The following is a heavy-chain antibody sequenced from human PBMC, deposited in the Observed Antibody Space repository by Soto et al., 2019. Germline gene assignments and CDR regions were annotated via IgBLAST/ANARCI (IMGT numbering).Heavy chain of an antibody. CDR1: GFTFSSYA. J-gene: IGHJ4*02. V-gene: IGHV3-23*01. D-gene: IGHD3-16*01. CDR2: ISGSGGST. Sequence: EVQLLESGGGLVQPGGSLRLSCAASGFTFSSYAMSWVRQAPGKGLEWVSAISGSGGSTYYADSVKGRFPISRDNSKNTLYLQMNSLRAEDTAVYYCAKSLSGGRRVWGIDYWGQGTLVTVSS. CDR3: AKSLSGGRRVWGIDY.